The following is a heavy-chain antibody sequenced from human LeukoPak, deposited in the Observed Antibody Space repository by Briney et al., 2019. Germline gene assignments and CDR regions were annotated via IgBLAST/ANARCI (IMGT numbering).Heavy chain of an antibody. Sequence: PGGSLRLSCAASGFIFSSWWMIWFRRLPGKGLVSVSHINTDGSYIRYAESVKGRFTISRDNAKNTLYLQMNSLRPEDTGVYYCTTFGIDWSLSYWGQGALVTVSS. CDR2: INTDGSYI. D-gene: IGHD3-9*01. V-gene: IGHV3-74*01. CDR1: GFIFSSWW. CDR3: TTFGIDWSLSY. J-gene: IGHJ4*02.